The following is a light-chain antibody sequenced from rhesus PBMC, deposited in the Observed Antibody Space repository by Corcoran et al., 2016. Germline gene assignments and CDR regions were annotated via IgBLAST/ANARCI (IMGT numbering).Light chain of an antibody. V-gene: IGKV1-22*01. CDR3: QQYSSRPFT. CDR1: QGISSW. CDR2: KAS. J-gene: IGKJ3*01. Sequence: DIQMTQSPSSLSASVGDTVTITCRASQGISSWLAWYQQKPGKAPKLRIYKASSLQSGVPSRFSGSGSGTDFTLTISSLQSEDFATYYCQQYSSRPFTVGPGTKLDIK.